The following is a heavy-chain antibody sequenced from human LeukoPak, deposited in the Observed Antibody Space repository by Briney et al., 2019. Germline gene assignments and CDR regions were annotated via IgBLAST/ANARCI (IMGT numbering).Heavy chain of an antibody. CDR2: IIPIFGTA. D-gene: IGHD3-22*01. J-gene: IGHJ4*02. V-gene: IGHV1-69*05. Sequence: SVKVSCKDSGGTFSSYVISWVRQAPGQGLEWMGRIIPIFGTANYAQKFQGRVTITTDESTSTAYMEPSSLRSEDTAVYYCARERTTYYYDSSGYPGEGWGQGTLVTVSS. CDR1: GGTFSSYV. CDR3: ARERTTYYYDSSGYPGEG.